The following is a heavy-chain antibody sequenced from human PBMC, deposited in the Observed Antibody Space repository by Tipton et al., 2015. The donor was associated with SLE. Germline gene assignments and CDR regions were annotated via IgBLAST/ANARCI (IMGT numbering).Heavy chain of an antibody. Sequence: TLSLTCTVSCGSISSGHYYWSWIRQHPGKGLEWIGYIYSSGSTYYNPSLESRINISVDTSKNQFSLQLSSVTAADTAVYYCARVEGSGYRYWYFDLWGRGTLVTVSS. CDR2: IYSSGST. CDR3: ARVEGSGYRYWYFDL. CDR1: CGSISSGHYY. D-gene: IGHD3-22*01. V-gene: IGHV4-31*03. J-gene: IGHJ2*01.